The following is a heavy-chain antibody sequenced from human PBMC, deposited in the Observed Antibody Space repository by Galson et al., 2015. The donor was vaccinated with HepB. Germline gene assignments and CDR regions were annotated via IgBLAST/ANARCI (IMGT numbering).Heavy chain of an antibody. D-gene: IGHD6-6*01. V-gene: IGHV1-2*02. CDR2: INPNSGGT. Sequence: SVKVSCKASGYTFTGYYMHWVRQAPGQGLEWMGWINPNSGGTNYAQKFQGRVTMTRDTSISTAYMELSRLRSDDTAVYYCARESISIAARPDLGDLWGRGTLVTVSS. CDR1: GYTFTGYY. CDR3: ARESISIAARPDLGDL. J-gene: IGHJ2*01.